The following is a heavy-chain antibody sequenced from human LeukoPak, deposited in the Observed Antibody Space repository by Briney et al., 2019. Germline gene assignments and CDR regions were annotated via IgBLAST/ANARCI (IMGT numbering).Heavy chain of an antibody. CDR3: ARSGCPGGSCYLRYSWLDL. Sequence: GGSLRLSCATSGFTFSNSDMNWVRQAPGKGLEWVSSITTTSSDIYYAGSVRGRFTISRDNATNSLYLHMDSLSAEDTAVYYCARSGCPGGSCYLRYSWLDLWGRGTLVTVSS. D-gene: IGHD2-15*01. CDR1: GFTFSNSD. J-gene: IGHJ5*02. CDR2: ITTTSSDI. V-gene: IGHV3-21*01.